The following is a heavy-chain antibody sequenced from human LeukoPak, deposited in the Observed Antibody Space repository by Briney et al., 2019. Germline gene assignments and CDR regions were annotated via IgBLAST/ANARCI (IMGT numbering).Heavy chain of an antibody. Sequence: PGGSLRLSCAASGFTFDDYAMHWVRQAPEKGLEWVSGISWNGATFYYADSVKGRFTISRDNAKNSLYLQMNSLRAEDTAVYYCASGWGYQLLNYWGQGTLVTVSS. CDR1: GFTFDDYA. CDR3: ASGWGYQLLNY. CDR2: ISWNGATF. V-gene: IGHV3-9*01. J-gene: IGHJ4*02. D-gene: IGHD2-2*01.